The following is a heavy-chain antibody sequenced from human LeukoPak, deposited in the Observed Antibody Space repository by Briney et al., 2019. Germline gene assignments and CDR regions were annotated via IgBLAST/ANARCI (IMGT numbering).Heavy chain of an antibody. J-gene: IGHJ4*02. CDR1: GFIFSDYY. D-gene: IGHD4-17*01. CDR2: ISGAGSII. V-gene: IGHV3-11*01. CDR3: VRAALAVDDYGDSGAFDYFDY. Sequence: GGSLRLSCAASGFIFSDYYMSWIRQAPGKGLELVSYISGAGSIIYNIDSVKGRFTISRDDAKKSLYLQMNSLRVEDAAIYYCVRAALAVDDYGDSGAFDYFDYWGQGILVTVSS.